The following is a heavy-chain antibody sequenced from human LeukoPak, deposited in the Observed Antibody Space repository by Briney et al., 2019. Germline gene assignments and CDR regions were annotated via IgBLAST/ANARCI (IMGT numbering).Heavy chain of an antibody. CDR1: GFTFSSYS. V-gene: IGHV3-21*01. CDR2: ISSSSNYI. Sequence: GGSLRLSCAASGFTFSSYSMNWVRQAPGKGLEWVSSISSSSNYIYYADSVKGRFTISRDNAKNSLNLQMNSLRAEDTAVYYCAKDPKRYCSGGSCRLDYFDYWGQGTLVTVSS. J-gene: IGHJ4*02. D-gene: IGHD2-15*01. CDR3: AKDPKRYCSGGSCRLDYFDY.